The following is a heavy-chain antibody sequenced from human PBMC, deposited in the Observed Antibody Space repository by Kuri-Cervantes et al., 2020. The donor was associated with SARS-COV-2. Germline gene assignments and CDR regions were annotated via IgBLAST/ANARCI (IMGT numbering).Heavy chain of an antibody. CDR3: ASLGMVFSYFDY. CDR2: IYHSGST. V-gene: IGHV4-30-2*01. D-gene: IGHD3-3*01. Sequence: SETLSLTCTVSGCSISSGGYSWSWIRQPPGKGLEWIGYIYHSGSTYYNPSLKSRVTISVDRSKNQFSLKLSSVTAADTAVYYCASLGMVFSYFDYWGQGTLVTVSS. CDR1: GCSISSGGYS. J-gene: IGHJ4*02.